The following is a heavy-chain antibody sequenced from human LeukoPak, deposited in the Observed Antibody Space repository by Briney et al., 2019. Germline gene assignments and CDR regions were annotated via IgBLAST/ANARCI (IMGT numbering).Heavy chain of an antibody. CDR2: INHSGST. V-gene: IGHV4-38-2*02. CDR1: GYSISSGYY. CDR3: ARDGFSYYGSARGWFDP. J-gene: IGHJ5*02. Sequence: PSETLSLTCAVSGYSISSGYYWGWIRQPPGKGLEWIGEINHSGSTNYNPSLKSRVTISVDTSKNQFSLKLSSVTAADTAVYYCARDGFSYYGSARGWFDPWGQGTLVTVSS. D-gene: IGHD3-10*01.